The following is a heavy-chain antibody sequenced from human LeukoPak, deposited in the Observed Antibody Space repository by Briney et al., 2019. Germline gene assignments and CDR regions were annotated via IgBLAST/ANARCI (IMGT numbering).Heavy chain of an antibody. D-gene: IGHD6-13*01. J-gene: IGHJ3*02. CDR3: ARDVRSSWGGGYDAFDI. CDR1: GYTFTSYG. CDR2: ISAYNGNT. V-gene: IGHV1-18*01. Sequence: ASVKVSCKASGYTFTSYGISWVRQAPGQGLEWMGWISAYNGNTNYAQKLQGRVTMTTDTSTSTAYMELRSLRSDDTAVYYCARDVRSSWGGGYDAFDIWGQGTMVTVSS.